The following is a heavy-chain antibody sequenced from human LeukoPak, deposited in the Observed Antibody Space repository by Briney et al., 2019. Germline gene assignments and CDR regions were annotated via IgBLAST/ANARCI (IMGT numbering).Heavy chain of an antibody. CDR1: GGTFSSYA. Sequence: SVKVPCKASGGTFSSYAISWVRQAPGQGLEWMGRIIPIFGTANYAQKFQGGVTITTDESTSTAYMELSSLRSEDTAVYYCAWGDKYYYDSSGYIDYWGQGTLVTVSS. D-gene: IGHD3-22*01. CDR3: AWGDKYYYDSSGYIDY. J-gene: IGHJ4*02. CDR2: IIPIFGTA. V-gene: IGHV1-69*05.